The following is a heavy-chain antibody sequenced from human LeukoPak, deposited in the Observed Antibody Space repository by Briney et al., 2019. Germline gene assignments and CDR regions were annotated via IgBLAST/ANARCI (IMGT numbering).Heavy chain of an antibody. Sequence: GGSLRLSCVGSGFTYSNYWMHWVRQAPGKGPVWVSRINPDGTTTDYADSVKGRFTISRDNAKNLLYLQMNGLRADDTAVYYCARAHPDYGDSLWFDPWGQGALVTVSS. D-gene: IGHD4-17*01. J-gene: IGHJ5*02. CDR2: INPDGTTT. CDR1: GFTYSNYW. V-gene: IGHV3-74*01. CDR3: ARAHPDYGDSLWFDP.